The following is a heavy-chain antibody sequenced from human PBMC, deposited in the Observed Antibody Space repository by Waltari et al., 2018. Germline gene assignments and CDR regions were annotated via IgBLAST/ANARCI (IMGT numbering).Heavy chain of an antibody. Sequence: VQLQESGPGLVKPWETLSLTCPVSGYSISSGYYWSWSRQPPGKGLESIGSIYHSGSTYYNPSLKSRVTISADTSKNQFSLKLSSVTAADTAVYYCARHHPPYGDYADYWGQGTLVTVSS. CDR1: GYSISSGYY. CDR3: ARHHPPYGDYADY. J-gene: IGHJ4*02. D-gene: IGHD4-17*01. CDR2: IYHSGST. V-gene: IGHV4-38-2*01.